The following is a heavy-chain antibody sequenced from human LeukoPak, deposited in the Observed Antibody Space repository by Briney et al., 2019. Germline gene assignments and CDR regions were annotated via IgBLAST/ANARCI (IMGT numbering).Heavy chain of an antibody. J-gene: IGHJ5*02. CDR3: AREKQGFDP. Sequence: SETLSLTCTVSGYSISSGYYWGWIRQPPGKGLEWIGSIYHSGSTYYNPSLKSRVTISVDTSKNQFSLKLSSVTAADTAVFYCAREKQGFDPWGQGTLVTVSS. CDR1: GYSISSGYY. CDR2: IYHSGST. V-gene: IGHV4-38-2*02.